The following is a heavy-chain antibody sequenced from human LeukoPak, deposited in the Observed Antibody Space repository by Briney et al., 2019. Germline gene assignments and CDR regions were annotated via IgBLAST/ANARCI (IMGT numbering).Heavy chain of an antibody. CDR1: RFTFSVHW. V-gene: IGHV3-74*01. CDR2: INPDESDK. Sequence: GGSLRLSCAASRFTFSVHWMHWVRQAPGKGLEWVSRINPDESDKAYADSVKGRFTISRDNAKNTLYLQMNSLRAEDTALYYCAKSASGTGFDYWGQGTLVTVSS. J-gene: IGHJ4*02. CDR3: AKSASGTGFDY. D-gene: IGHD1-1*01.